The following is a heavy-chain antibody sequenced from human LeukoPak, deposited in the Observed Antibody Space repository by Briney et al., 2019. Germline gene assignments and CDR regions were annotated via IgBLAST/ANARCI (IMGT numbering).Heavy chain of an antibody. CDR3: VKDSASSGGDGIDI. D-gene: IGHD6-6*01. CDR2: ISSNGGST. V-gene: IGHV3-64D*06. J-gene: IGHJ3*02. Sequence: GGSLRLSCSASGFTFSRYAMHWVRQAPGKGLEYVSGISSNGGSTYYADSVKGRFTISRDNSKNTLYLQMSSLRAEDTDVYYCVKDSASSGGDGIDIWGQGTMVTVSS. CDR1: GFTFSRYA.